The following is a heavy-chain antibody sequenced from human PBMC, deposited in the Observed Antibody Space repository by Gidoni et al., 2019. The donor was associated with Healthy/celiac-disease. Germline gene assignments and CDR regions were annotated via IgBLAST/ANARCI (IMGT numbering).Heavy chain of an antibody. Sequence: QVQLQESGPGLVQPSETLSLTCTVSGYSIISGYYWGWIRQPPGKGLEWIGSIYHSGSTYYNPSPNRRVTISVDTSKNQFSRKLSSVTAADTAVYYCARAKGYYDSSGYKYGMDVWGQGTTVTVSS. V-gene: IGHV4-38-2*02. CDR3: ARAKGYYDSSGYKYGMDV. J-gene: IGHJ6*02. D-gene: IGHD3-22*01. CDR1: GYSIISGYY. CDR2: IYHSGST.